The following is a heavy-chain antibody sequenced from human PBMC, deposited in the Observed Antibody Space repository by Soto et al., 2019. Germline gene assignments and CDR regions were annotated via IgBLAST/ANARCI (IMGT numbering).Heavy chain of an antibody. J-gene: IGHJ4*01. D-gene: IGHD1-1*01. CDR3: VKDSTVSGVRQGMEY. CDR2: IIWNSAYI. V-gene: IGHV3-9*01. CDR1: GFIFDDFA. Sequence: EVQLVESGGGLVQPGGSLRLSCAASGFIFDDFAMHWVRQAPGKGLEWVAGIIWNSAYIVYGDSVKGRFTVSRDNAKKSLYLQMNSLRPEDSATYYCVKDSTVSGVRQGMEYWGRGTLVTVSS.